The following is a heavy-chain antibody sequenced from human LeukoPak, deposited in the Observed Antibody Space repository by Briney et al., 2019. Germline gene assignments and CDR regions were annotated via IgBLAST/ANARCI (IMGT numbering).Heavy chain of an antibody. CDR1: GFTFSSYG. V-gene: IGHV3-23*01. D-gene: IGHD5-24*01. CDR2: ISGSGGST. Sequence: GGSLRLSCAASGFTFSSYGMSWVRQAPGKGLEWVSAISGSGGSTYYADSVKGRFTISRDNAKNSLYLQMNSLRAEDTAVYYCARGGLDGLDYWGQGTLVTVSS. J-gene: IGHJ4*02. CDR3: ARGGLDGLDY.